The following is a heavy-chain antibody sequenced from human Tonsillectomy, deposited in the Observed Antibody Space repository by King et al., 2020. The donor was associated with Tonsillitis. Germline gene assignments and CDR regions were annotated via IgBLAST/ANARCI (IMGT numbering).Heavy chain of an antibody. D-gene: IGHD6-19*01. CDR2: MSTDGSRT. J-gene: IGHJ5*02. Sequence: DVQLVESGGGLVQPGGSLRLSCSASGLSFSNYAPHWVRQAPGKGLEYVSAMSTDGSRTYYSDSEKGRFTISRDNSKNTLYLQMSSLRPDDTAVYYCSGYSSGWLAPWGQGTLVPVSS. V-gene: IGHV3-64D*08. CDR3: SGYSSGWLAP. CDR1: GLSFSNYA.